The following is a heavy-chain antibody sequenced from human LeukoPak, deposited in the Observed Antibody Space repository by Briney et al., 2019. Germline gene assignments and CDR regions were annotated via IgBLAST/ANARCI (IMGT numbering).Heavy chain of an antibody. V-gene: IGHV4-4*07. J-gene: IGHJ4*02. D-gene: IGHD2-2*02. CDR3: ARVDCSSTSCYSYFDY. CDR1: GGSISSYY. Sequence: MPSETLSLTCTVSGGSISSYYWSWVRQPAGKGLEWIGRIYTSGSTNYNPSLKSRVTMSVDTSKNQFSLKLSSVTAADTAVYYCARVDCSSTSCYSYFDYWGQATLVTVSS. CDR2: IYTSGST.